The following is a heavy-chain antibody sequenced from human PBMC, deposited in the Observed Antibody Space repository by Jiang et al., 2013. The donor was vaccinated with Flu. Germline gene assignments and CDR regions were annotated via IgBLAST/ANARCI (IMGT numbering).Heavy chain of an antibody. D-gene: IGHD6-19*01. V-gene: IGHV3-30*02. CDR3: AKDRQWLVGGAPDY. CDR2: IRYDGSNK. Sequence: VQLVESGGGVVQPGGSLRLSCAASGFTFSSYGMHWVRQAPGKGLEWVAFIRYDGSNKYYADSVKGRFTISRDNSKNTLYLQMNSLRAEDTAVYYCAKDRQWLVGGAPDYWGQGTLVTVSS. J-gene: IGHJ4*02. CDR1: GFTFSSYG.